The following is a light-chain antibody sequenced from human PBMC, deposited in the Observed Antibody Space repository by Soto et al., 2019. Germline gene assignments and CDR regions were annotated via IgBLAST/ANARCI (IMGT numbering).Light chain of an antibody. J-gene: IGLJ1*01. V-gene: IGLV2-14*03. CDR1: SSDVGGYNY. CDR2: DVS. CDR3: SSYTSSISYV. Sequence: QSVLTQPASVSGSPGQSITISCTGTSSDVGGYNYVSWYQSHPGEAPKLIIYDVSNRPSGVSDRFSGSKSGNTASLTISGLHAEDEADYYCSSYTSSISYVFGNGTKVXVL.